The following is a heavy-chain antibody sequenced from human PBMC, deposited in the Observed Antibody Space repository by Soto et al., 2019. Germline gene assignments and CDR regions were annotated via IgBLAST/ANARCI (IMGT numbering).Heavy chain of an antibody. CDR1: GGSISSGDYY. CDR2: IYYSGST. Sequence: SETLSLTCTVSGGSISSGDYYWSWIRQPPGKGLEWIGYIYYSGSTYYNPSLKSRVTISVDTSKNQFSLKLSSVTAADPAVYYCARALYCSRTSCYDGAAEDAFDIWGQGKMVPVSS. CDR3: ARALYCSRTSCYDGAAEDAFDI. J-gene: IGHJ3*02. V-gene: IGHV4-30-4*01. D-gene: IGHD2-2*01.